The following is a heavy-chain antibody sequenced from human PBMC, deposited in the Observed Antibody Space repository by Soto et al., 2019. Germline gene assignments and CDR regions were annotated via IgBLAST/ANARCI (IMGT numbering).Heavy chain of an antibody. V-gene: IGHV3-23*01. CDR3: AGDSSGYSYDAFDI. CDR2: MTGSGGDI. D-gene: IGHD3-22*01. Sequence: EVQLLESGGGLVQPGGTLRLSCAASGFSFSRYAMMWVRQAPGKGQEWVAGMTGSGGDIRYADSVKGRFTISKDNSKNTLYLQMNSPRSEDTAVYYCAGDSSGYSYDAFDIWGQGTMVTVSS. CDR1: GFSFSRYA. J-gene: IGHJ3*02.